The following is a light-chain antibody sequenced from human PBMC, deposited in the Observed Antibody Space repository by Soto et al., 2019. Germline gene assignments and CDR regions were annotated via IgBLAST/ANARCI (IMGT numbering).Light chain of an antibody. J-gene: IGLJ2*01. V-gene: IGLV2-14*01. CDR1: SSDVGGYTY. CDR3: SSYTSRGQVV. Sequence: QSALTQPASVSGSPGQSITISCVGTSSDVGGYTYVSWYRQNPGKAPKLVIHDVSDRPSGVSTRFSGSKSGNTASLTISGLQAEDEADYYCSSYTSRGQVVFGGGTKLTVL. CDR2: DVS.